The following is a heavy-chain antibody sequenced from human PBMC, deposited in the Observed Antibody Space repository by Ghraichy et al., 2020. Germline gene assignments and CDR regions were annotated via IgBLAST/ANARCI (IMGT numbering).Heavy chain of an antibody. J-gene: IGHJ4*02. Sequence: ESLNISCAASGFTFSSYAMSWVRQAPGKGLEWVSAISGSGGSTYYADSVKGRFTISRDNSKNTLYLQMNSLRAEDTAVYYCAKVPVRYSGYVDYFDYWGQGTLVTVSS. CDR2: ISGSGGST. CDR3: AKVPVRYSGYVDYFDY. V-gene: IGHV3-23*01. D-gene: IGHD5-12*01. CDR1: GFTFSSYA.